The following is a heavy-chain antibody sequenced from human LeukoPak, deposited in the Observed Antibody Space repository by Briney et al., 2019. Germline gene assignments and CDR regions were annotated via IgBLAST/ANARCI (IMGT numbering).Heavy chain of an antibody. Sequence: GGSLRLSCAASGFTFSSYAMHWVRQAPGKGLEWVAVISYDGSNKYYADSVKGRFTISRGNSKNTLYLQMNSLRAEDTAVYYCARDYLSYWGQGTLVTVSS. CDR2: ISYDGSNK. J-gene: IGHJ4*02. V-gene: IGHV3-30*04. CDR1: GFTFSSYA. D-gene: IGHD2/OR15-2a*01. CDR3: ARDYLSY.